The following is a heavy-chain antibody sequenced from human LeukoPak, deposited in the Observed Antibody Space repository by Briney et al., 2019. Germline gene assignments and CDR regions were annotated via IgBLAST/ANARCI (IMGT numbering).Heavy chain of an antibody. V-gene: IGHV3-21*01. J-gene: IGHJ3*02. Sequence: GGSLRLSCAASGFTFSSYSMNWVRQAPGKGLEWVSSISSSSSYIYYADSVKGRFTISRDNAKNSLYLQMNSLRAEDTAVYYCARDRFSSGWYSSAFDIWGQGTMVTVSS. CDR1: GFTFSSYS. D-gene: IGHD6-19*01. CDR3: ARDRFSSGWYSSAFDI. CDR2: ISSSSSYI.